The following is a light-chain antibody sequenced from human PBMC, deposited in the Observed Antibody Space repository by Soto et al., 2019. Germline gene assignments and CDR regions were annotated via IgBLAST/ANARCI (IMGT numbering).Light chain of an antibody. CDR2: GAN. J-gene: IGKJ1*01. Sequence: DIQLTQSPSSLSASVGDRITITCRSSQSISRYLNWYQQRPGTAPKVLIFGANSLQSGVPSRFSGSGSGTEFTLTIGSLQPEDFATYYCQQNYGTPGTFGQGTKV. CDR1: QSISRY. V-gene: IGKV1-39*01. CDR3: QQNYGTPGT.